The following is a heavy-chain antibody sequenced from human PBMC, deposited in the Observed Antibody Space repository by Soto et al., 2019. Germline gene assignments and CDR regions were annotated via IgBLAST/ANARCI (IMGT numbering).Heavy chain of an antibody. CDR1: GFTFSSNA. D-gene: IGHD3-10*01. CDR2: LSGCGCST. J-gene: IGHJ4*02. CDR3: AKDYSGSGRSQFDY. V-gene: IGHV3-23*01. Sequence: LSSAASGFTFSSNAKSWVRHPPGKGLELFSALSGCGCSTYYADSLKGRFAIRRDNSKTTLYLQMNSLRAEDTAVYYCAKDYSGSGRSQFDYWGEGTLVTVSS.